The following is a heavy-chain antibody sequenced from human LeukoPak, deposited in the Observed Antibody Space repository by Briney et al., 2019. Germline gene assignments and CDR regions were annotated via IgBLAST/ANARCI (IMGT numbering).Heavy chain of an antibody. D-gene: IGHD5-18*01. J-gene: IGHJ4*02. V-gene: IGHV3-66*01. CDR2: IYSGGST. CDR1: GFTVSSNY. CDR3: AREMWNSYGYVDY. Sequence: GGSLRLSCAASGFTVSSNYMSWVRQAPGKGLEWVSVIYSGGSTYYADSVKGRFAISRDNSKNTLYLQMNSLRAEDTAVYYCAREMWNSYGYVDYWGQGTLVTVSS.